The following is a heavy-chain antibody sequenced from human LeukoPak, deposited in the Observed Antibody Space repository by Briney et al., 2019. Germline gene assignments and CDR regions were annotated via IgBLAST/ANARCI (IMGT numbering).Heavy chain of an antibody. CDR3: AKEYGGRPYNWFDP. CDR1: GYTFTSYG. CDR2: ISAYNGNT. D-gene: IGHD4-23*01. J-gene: IGHJ5*02. Sequence: ASVKVSCKASGYTFTSYGISWVRQAPGQGLEWMGWISAYNGNTNYAQKLQGRVTMTTDTSTSTAYMELRSLRAEDTAVYYCAKEYGGRPYNWFDPWGQGTLVTVSS. V-gene: IGHV1-18*01.